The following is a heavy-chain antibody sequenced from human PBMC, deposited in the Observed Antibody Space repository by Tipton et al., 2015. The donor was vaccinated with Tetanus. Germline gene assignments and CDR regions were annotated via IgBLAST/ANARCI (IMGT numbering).Heavy chain of an antibody. V-gene: IGHV4-4*07. CDR1: GGSITSNY. Sequence: LRLSCTVSGGSITSNYWTWIRQPARKGLEWIGRIYAPGITNYNPSLKSRVSMSVDTSKNQFSLRLSSVTAADTAVYYCARVRRGATTDLDYWGQGTLVTVSS. CDR3: ARVRRGATTDLDY. J-gene: IGHJ4*02. D-gene: IGHD5-12*01. CDR2: IYAPGIT.